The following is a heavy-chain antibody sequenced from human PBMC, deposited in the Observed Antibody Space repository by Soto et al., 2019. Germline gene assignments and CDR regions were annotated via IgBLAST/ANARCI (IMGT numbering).Heavy chain of an antibody. CDR3: ARDEDRPERFDY. V-gene: IGHV1-18*01. Sequence: ASVRVSCKASGYTFTSYGITWVRQAPGQGLEWMGWISAYNGNTNYAQKLQGRVTMTTDTSTSTAYMELRSLRSDDTAVYYCARDEDRPERFDYWGQGTLVTVSS. D-gene: IGHD6-6*01. CDR1: GYTFTSYG. CDR2: ISAYNGNT. J-gene: IGHJ4*02.